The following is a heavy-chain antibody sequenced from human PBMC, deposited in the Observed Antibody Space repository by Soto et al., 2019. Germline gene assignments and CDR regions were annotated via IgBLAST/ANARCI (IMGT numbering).Heavy chain of an antibody. J-gene: IGHJ6*02. V-gene: IGHV3-30*18. CDR1: GFTFSSYG. Sequence: PGGSLRLSCAASGFTFSSYGMHWVRQAPGKGLEWVAVISYDGSNKYYADSVKGRFTISRDNSKNTLYLQMNSLRAEDTAVYYCAKDGGPDIVVVPAAPLHYYYYGMDVWGQGTTVTVSS. CDR3: AKDGGPDIVVVPAAPLHYYYYGMDV. D-gene: IGHD2-2*01. CDR2: ISYDGSNK.